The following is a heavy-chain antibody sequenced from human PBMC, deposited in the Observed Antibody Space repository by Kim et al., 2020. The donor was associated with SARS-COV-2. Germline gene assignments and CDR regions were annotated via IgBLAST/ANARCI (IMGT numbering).Heavy chain of an antibody. Sequence: GGSLRLSCVASGFSLSSSWMNWVRQAPGKGLEWVANINRDGSAKHYVDSMKGRSTIFRDNAQNSVYLQMNSLRAEDTAVYYCGYGNGWVFDYWGQGTMVSVSS. J-gene: IGHJ4*02. CDR2: INRDGSAK. CDR1: GFSLSSSW. D-gene: IGHD6-19*01. V-gene: IGHV3-7*01. CDR3: GYGNGWVFDY.